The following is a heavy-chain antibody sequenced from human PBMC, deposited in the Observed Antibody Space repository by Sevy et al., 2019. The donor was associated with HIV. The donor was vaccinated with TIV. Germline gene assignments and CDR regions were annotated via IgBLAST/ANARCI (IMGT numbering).Heavy chain of an antibody. J-gene: IGHJ4*02. CDR1: GFTFISYT. Sequence: GWSLRLSCVASGFTFISYTMSWVRQAPGKGLEWVSAISSSGGSTYYGDSVKGRFTISRDNSKNTVYLEINNLRAEDTALYYCAKEEFSGYNFGYWGQGTLVTVSS. D-gene: IGHD5-12*01. CDR3: AKEEFSGYNFGY. V-gene: IGHV3-23*01. CDR2: ISSSGGST.